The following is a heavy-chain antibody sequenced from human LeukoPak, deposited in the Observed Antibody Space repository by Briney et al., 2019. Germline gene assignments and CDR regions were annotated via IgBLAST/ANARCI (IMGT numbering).Heavy chain of an antibody. CDR3: AKSPQWLVRGEFDY. Sequence: GGSLRLSCAASGFTFDDYAMHWVRQAPGKGLEWVLGISWNSGSIGYADSVKGRFTISRDNAKNSLYLQMNSLRAEDTALYYCAKSPQWLVRGEFDYWGQGTLVTVSS. CDR2: ISWNSGSI. CDR1: GFTFDDYA. D-gene: IGHD6-19*01. V-gene: IGHV3-9*01. J-gene: IGHJ4*02.